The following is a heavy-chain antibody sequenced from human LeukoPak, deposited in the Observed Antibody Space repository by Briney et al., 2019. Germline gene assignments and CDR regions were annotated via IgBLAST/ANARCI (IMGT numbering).Heavy chain of an antibody. CDR2: ISSSSDYI. CDR3: ARGNIKFDY. Sequence: KAGGSLRLSCAASGFTFSTYIMNRVRQAPGKGLEWVSSISSSSDYIYYVDSVKGRFTISRDNAKNSLYLQMNSLRAEDTAVYYCARGNIKFDYWGQGTLATVSS. J-gene: IGHJ4*02. CDR1: GFTFSTYI. V-gene: IGHV3-21*01.